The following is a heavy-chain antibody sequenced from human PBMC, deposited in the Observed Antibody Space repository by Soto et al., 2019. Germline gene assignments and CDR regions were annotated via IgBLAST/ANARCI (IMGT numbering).Heavy chain of an antibody. J-gene: IGHJ4*02. D-gene: IGHD6-13*01. CDR1: GFTFSSYA. V-gene: IGHV3-23*01. Sequence: SLRLSCAASGFTFSSYAMSWVRQAPGKGLEWVSGISGSGSSTYYADSVKGRFTISRDNSKNTLYLQMNSLRVEDTAVYYCAKDRPIGAAGKFFDSWGQGTVVTVSS. CDR2: ISGSGSST. CDR3: AKDRPIGAAGKFFDS.